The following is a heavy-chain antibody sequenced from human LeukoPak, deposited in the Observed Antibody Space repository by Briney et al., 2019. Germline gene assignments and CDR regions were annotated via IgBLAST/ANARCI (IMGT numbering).Heavy chain of an antibody. D-gene: IGHD3-10*01. J-gene: IGHJ4*02. CDR1: GGSIDNSAYY. CDR3: AREMVRGVPGY. Sequence: SETLSLTCTVSGGSIDNSAYYWGWIRQPPGKGLEWIGSIYYTGTTSYNPSLESRVTISVDTSKNQFSLKLSSVTAADTAVYYCAREMVRGVPGYWGQGTLVTVSS. V-gene: IGHV4-39*07. CDR2: IYYTGTT.